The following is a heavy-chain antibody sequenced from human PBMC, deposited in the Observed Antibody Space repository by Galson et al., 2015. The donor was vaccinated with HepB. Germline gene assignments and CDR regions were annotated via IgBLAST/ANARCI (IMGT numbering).Heavy chain of an antibody. Sequence: SLRLSCAASGFKFSRFAMSWVRQAPGKGLAYVSGISSNGGSTYYADSVKGRFTISRDTSKNTLYLQMSSLRTEDTAVYYCVKDRATLVRGIGIDWFDPWGQGTLVTVSS. CDR3: VKDRATLVRGIGIDWFDP. CDR2: ISSNGGST. V-gene: IGHV3-64D*06. J-gene: IGHJ5*02. CDR1: GFKFSRFA. D-gene: IGHD3-10*01.